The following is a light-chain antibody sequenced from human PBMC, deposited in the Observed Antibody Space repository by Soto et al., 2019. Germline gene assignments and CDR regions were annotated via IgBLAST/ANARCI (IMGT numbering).Light chain of an antibody. V-gene: IGLV2-14*01. J-gene: IGLJ1*01. CDR2: EVN. CDR1: SSDIGYYDY. CDR3: SSHSSSSAYYV. Sequence: QSVLTQPASVSGSPGQSITISCTGTSSDIGYYDYVSWYQHHSGEAPKLIIYEVNNRPSGVPNRFSGSKSVNTASLTISGLQAEDEADYYCSSHSSSSAYYVFGTGTKVTVL.